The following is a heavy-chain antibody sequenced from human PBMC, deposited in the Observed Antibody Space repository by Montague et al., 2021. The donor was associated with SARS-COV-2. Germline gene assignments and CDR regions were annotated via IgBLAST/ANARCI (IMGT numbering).Heavy chain of an antibody. Sequence: SETLSLTCAVYGGSFNDYYWSWIRQPPGKGLEWIGSIYYSGSTHYNPSLKSRVTISVDTSKNQFPLKLSSVTAADTAVYYCARRGDYGGPRFDYWGQGTLVSVSS. D-gene: IGHD4-23*01. V-gene: IGHV4-34*01. CDR2: IYYSGST. CDR3: ARRGDYGGPRFDY. CDR1: GGSFNDYY. J-gene: IGHJ4*02.